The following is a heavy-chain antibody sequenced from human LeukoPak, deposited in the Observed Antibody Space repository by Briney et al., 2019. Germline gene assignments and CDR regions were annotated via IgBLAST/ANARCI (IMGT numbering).Heavy chain of an antibody. V-gene: IGHV4-38-2*01. CDR2: VYYRVST. D-gene: IGHD5-18*01. J-gene: IGHJ4*02. CDR1: GYSISSGYY. CDR3: ARVSGHSYGYGDY. Sequence: SETLSLTCAVSGYSISSGYYWGWIRQPPGKGLEWIGSVYYRVSTYYNPSLKSRVTISVDTSKNQFSLKLSSVTAADTAVYYCARVSGHSYGYGDYWGQGTLVTVAS.